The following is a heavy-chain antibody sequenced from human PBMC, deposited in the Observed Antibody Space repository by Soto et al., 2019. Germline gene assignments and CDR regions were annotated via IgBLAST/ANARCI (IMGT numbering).Heavy chain of an antibody. J-gene: IGHJ4*02. CDR2: INPNSGGT. CDR1: GYTFTGYY. CDR3: ARDRPTMDDFWSGYSVYFDY. Sequence: ASVKVSCKASGYTFTGYYMHWVRQAPGQGLEWMGWINPNSGGTNYAQKFQGRVTMTRDTSIGTAYMELSRLRSDDTAVYYCARDRPTMDDFWSGYSVYFDYWGQGTLVTVSS. V-gene: IGHV1-2*02. D-gene: IGHD3-3*01.